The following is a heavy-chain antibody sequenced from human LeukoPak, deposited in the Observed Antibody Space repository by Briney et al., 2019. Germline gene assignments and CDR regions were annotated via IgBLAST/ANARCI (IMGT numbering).Heavy chain of an antibody. D-gene: IGHD2-15*01. CDR3: ARDGISCSGGHCYFAS. CDR1: GFIFGNYR. Sequence: GGSLRLSCATSGFIFGNYRMHWVRQAPGKGLVWVSRINNDGSSTTYADSVKGRFTISRDNARNTLYLQMNSLRAEDTAVYYCARDGISCSGGHCYFASWGQGTLVTVSS. V-gene: IGHV3-74*01. J-gene: IGHJ4*02. CDR2: INNDGSST.